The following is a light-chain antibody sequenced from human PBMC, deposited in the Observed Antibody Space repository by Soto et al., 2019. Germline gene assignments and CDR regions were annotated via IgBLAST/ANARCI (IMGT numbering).Light chain of an antibody. J-gene: IGLJ3*02. Sequence: QSALTQPASVSGSLGQSITISCTGTSSYVGGTSVSWYVSWYQQHPGKVPKLMIYDDDDRPAGVSNRFSGSKSGNPASLTISGLQAEDEADYYCSSYANTRTVVFGGGTKLTVL. V-gene: IGLV2-14*03. CDR2: DDD. CDR1: SSYVGGTSVSWY. CDR3: SSYANTRTVV.